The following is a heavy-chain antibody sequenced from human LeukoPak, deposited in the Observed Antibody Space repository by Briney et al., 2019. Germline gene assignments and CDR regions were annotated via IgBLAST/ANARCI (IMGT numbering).Heavy chain of an antibody. D-gene: IGHD3-9*01. J-gene: IGHJ4*02. CDR1: GYTFTSYD. CDR3: ARGGGGPYDILTGQLDC. V-gene: IGHV1-8*01. CDR2: MNPNSGNT. Sequence: ASVKVSCKASGYTFTSYDINWVRQATGQELEWMGWMNPNSGNTGYAQKFQGRVTMTRNTSIRTAYMELSSLRSEDTAVYYCARGGGGPYDILTGQLDCWGQGTLVTVSS.